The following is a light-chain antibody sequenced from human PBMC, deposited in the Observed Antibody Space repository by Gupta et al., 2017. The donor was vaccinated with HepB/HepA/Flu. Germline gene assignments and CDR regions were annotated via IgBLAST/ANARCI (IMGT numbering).Light chain of an antibody. Sequence: QSVLTQPPSASGTPGQGVTISCSGSSSNIGSNYVYWYQQFPGTAPKLLIYRNNQRPSGVPDRFSGSKSGTLASLAISGIRSDDEADYYCATWDDSLSGYVFGNGTNVTVL. CDR2: RNN. J-gene: IGLJ1*01. V-gene: IGLV1-47*01. CDR3: ATWDDSLSGYV. CDR1: SSNIGSNY.